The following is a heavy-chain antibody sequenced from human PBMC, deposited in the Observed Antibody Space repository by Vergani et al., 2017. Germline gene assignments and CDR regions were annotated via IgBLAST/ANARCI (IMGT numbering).Heavy chain of an antibody. Sequence: QVQLQESGPGLVKPPGTLSLTCTVSGGSISSYYWSWIRQPPGKGLEWIGYIYYSGSTNYNPSLKSRVTISVDTSKNQFSLKLSSVTAADTAMYYCAVRPRVNLVGGEIVTKRTFDYWSQGSLVTVSS. V-gene: IGHV4-59*01. CDR1: GGSISSYY. J-gene: IGHJ4*02. D-gene: IGHD3-10*01. CDR2: IYYSGST. CDR3: AVRPRVNLVGGEIVTKRTFDY.